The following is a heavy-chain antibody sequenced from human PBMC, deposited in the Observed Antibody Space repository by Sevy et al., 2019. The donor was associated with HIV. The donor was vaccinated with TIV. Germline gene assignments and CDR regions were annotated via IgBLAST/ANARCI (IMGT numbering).Heavy chain of an antibody. CDR1: GFTFSSYA. CDR2: ISGSGGST. D-gene: IGHD3-22*01. V-gene: IGHV3-23*01. CDR3: AKDKRSYYDSSGYYLYYFDY. J-gene: IGHJ4*02. Sequence: GGSLRLSCAASGFTFSSYAMSWVRQAPGKGLEWVSAISGSGGSTYYADSVKGRFTISRDNSKNTLYLQMNSLRAEDKAVYYCAKDKRSYYDSSGYYLYYFDYWGQGTLVTVSS.